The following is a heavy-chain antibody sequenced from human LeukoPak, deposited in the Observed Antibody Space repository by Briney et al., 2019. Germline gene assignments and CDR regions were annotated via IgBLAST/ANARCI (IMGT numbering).Heavy chain of an antibody. Sequence: SVKVSCKASGGTFSSYAISWVGQAPGQGLEWMGGIIPIFGTANYAQKFQGRVTITADESTSTAYMELSSLRSEDTAVYYCAREGSYCGGDCYPAIGSDAFDIWGQGTMVTVSS. D-gene: IGHD2-21*02. CDR1: GGTFSSYA. CDR3: AREGSYCGGDCYPAIGSDAFDI. J-gene: IGHJ3*02. CDR2: IIPIFGTA. V-gene: IGHV1-69*13.